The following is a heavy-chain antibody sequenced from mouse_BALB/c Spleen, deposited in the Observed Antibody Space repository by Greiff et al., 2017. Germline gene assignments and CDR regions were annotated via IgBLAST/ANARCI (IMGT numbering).Heavy chain of an antibody. CDR2: IDPANGNT. CDR1: GFNIKDTY. CDR3: LDDSYAMDY. Sequence: DVQLVESGAELVKPGASVKLSCTASGFNIKDTYMHWVKQRPEQGLEWIGRIDPANGNTKYDPKFQGKATITADTSSNTAYLQLSSLTSEDTAVYYCLDDSYAMDYWGQGTSVTVSS. J-gene: IGHJ4*01. V-gene: IGHV14-3*02.